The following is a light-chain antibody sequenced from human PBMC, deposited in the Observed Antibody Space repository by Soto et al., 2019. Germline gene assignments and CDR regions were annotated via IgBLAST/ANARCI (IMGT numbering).Light chain of an antibody. J-gene: IGKJ5*01. CDR3: HHLNCYPIT. CDR2: EVS. V-gene: IGKV1-9*01. CDR1: QGVSSH. Sequence: IQLTQFPSSLSASVGDRVTITCRASQGVSSHLAWHQQKPGKAPKLLIYEVSTLQSGVPSRCSGSVSGTDFTLTFSCLQPEDFATYYWHHLNCYPITFGQGTRLEIK.